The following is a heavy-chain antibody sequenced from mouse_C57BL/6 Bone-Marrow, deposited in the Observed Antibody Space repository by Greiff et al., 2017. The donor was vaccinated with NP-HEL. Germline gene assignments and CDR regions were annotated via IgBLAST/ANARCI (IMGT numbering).Heavy chain of an antibody. J-gene: IGHJ1*03. CDR2: IDPSDSYT. Sequence: QVQLQQPGAELVMPGASEKLSCKASGYTFTSYWMHWVKQRPGQGLEWIGEIDPSDSYTNYNQKFKGKSTLTVDKSSSTAYMQHSRLTFEDSAGYYCARERGNYYGSSLYWYFDVWGTGTTVTVSS. V-gene: IGHV1-69*01. CDR1: GYTFTSYW. D-gene: IGHD1-1*01. CDR3: ARERGNYYGSSLYWYFDV.